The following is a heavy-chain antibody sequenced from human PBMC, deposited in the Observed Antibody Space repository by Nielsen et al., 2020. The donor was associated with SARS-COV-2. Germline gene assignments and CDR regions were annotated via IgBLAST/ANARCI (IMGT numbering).Heavy chain of an antibody. V-gene: IGHV4-61*02. J-gene: IGHJ3*02. CDR3: ARGITMIPEGYAFDI. CDR1: GDSISSDNYY. D-gene: IGHD3-22*01. CDR2: IFISGST. Sequence: SETLSLTCTVSGDSISSDNYYWSWIRQPAGKGLEWIGRIFISGSTNYNPSLESRVTILVDTSKNHFSLKLSSVTAADTAVYYCARGITMIPEGYAFDIWGQGTMVTVSS.